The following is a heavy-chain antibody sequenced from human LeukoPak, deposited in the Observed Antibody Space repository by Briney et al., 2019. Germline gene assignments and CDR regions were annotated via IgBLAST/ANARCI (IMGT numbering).Heavy chain of an antibody. D-gene: IGHD1-26*01. Sequence: GGSLRLSCTVSGFTLSSYEMSWIRQAPGKGLEWVSSIEYSGGSAYYADSVKGRFTISRDNSKNTLYLQMNSLRAEDTAVYYCAKDFGRWELPYWGQGTLVTVSS. V-gene: IGHV3-23*01. J-gene: IGHJ4*02. CDR3: AKDFGRWELPY. CDR2: IEYSGGSA. CDR1: GFTLSSYE.